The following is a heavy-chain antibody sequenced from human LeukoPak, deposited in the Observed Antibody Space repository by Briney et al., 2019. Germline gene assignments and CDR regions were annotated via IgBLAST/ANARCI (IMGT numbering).Heavy chain of an antibody. CDR1: GFTFSGYV. J-gene: IGHJ4*02. V-gene: IGHV3-23*01. Sequence: GGSLRLSCAASGFTFSGYVMSWVRQAPGKGLEWVSAISGSGVMTYYADSVKGRFIMSRDNSQSTVYLQMTSLRAEDTAVYYCAKALSIWGQGTLVTVSS. CDR3: AKALSI. D-gene: IGHD2-21*01. CDR2: ISGSGVMT.